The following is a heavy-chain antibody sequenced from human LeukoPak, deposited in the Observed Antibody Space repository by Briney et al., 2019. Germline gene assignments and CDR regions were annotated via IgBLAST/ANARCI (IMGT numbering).Heavy chain of an antibody. V-gene: IGHV4-59*01. CDR2: IYYSGST. CDR3: ARASVRYFDWNMPPDAFDI. D-gene: IGHD3-9*01. CDR1: GGSISSYY. Sequence: KPSETLSLTCTVSGGSISSYYWSWIRQPPGKGLEWIGYIYYSGSTNYNPSLKSRVTISVDTSKNQFSLKLSSVTAADTAVYYCARASVRYFDWNMPPDAFDIWGQGTMVTVSS. J-gene: IGHJ3*02.